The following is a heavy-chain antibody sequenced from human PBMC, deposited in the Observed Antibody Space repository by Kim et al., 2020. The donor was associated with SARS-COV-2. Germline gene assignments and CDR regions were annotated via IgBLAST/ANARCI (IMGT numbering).Heavy chain of an antibody. CDR2: IYYSGST. D-gene: IGHD3-10*01. Sequence: SETLSLTCTVSGGSISSSSYYWGWIRQPPGKGLEWIGSIYYSGSTYYNPSLKSRVTISVDTSKNQFSLKLSSVTAADTAVYYCARHARVRAGHWGTKKINYFDYWGQGTLVTVSS. J-gene: IGHJ4*02. CDR1: GGSISSSSYY. CDR3: ARHARVRAGHWGTKKINYFDY. V-gene: IGHV4-39*01.